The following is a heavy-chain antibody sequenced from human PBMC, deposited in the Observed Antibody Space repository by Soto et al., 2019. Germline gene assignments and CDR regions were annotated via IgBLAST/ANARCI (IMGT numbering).Heavy chain of an antibody. CDR1: GYSFTSYW. D-gene: IGHD3-10*01. Sequence: GESLKISCNGSGYSFTSYWISWVRQMPWKGLEWMGRIDPSDSCTNYSPSFQGHVTISADKSISTAYLQWSSLKASDTAMYYCAKTLTGYGSGSYGYYYYGMDVWGQGTTVTVSS. J-gene: IGHJ6*02. V-gene: IGHV5-10-1*01. CDR3: AKTLTGYGSGSYGYYYYGMDV. CDR2: IDPSDSCT.